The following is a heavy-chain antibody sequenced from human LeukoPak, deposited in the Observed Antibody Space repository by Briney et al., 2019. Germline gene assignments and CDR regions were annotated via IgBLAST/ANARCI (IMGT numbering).Heavy chain of an antibody. CDR3: ARDRDSGGWYLDY. Sequence: GGSLRLSCAASGFTVSSNYVSWVRQAPGKGLEWVSVIYSGGSTYYADSVKGRFTISRDNSKNTLYLQMNSLRAEDTAVYYCARDRDSGGWYLDYWGQGTLVTVSS. D-gene: IGHD6-19*01. CDR2: IYSGGST. CDR1: GFTVSSNY. J-gene: IGHJ4*02. V-gene: IGHV3-53*01.